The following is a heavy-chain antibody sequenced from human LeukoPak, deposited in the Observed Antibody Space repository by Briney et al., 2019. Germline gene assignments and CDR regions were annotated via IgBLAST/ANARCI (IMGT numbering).Heavy chain of an antibody. Sequence: GGSLRLSCAASGFSFSTYGMHWVRQVPGKGLEWVAVISYDGNKYYIDSVRGRFTISRDNSKKMMYLQMNSLRAEDTAVYYCARGSRLGVVERDAFDIWGQGTMVTVSS. CDR1: GFSFSTYG. CDR3: ARGSRLGVVERDAFDI. J-gene: IGHJ3*02. V-gene: IGHV3-30*03. D-gene: IGHD3-3*01. CDR2: ISYDGNK.